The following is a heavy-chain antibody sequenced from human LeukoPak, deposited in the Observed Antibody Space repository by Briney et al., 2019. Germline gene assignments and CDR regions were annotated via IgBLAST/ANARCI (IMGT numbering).Heavy chain of an antibody. J-gene: IGHJ4*02. Sequence: SETLSLTCTVSGGSISSYYWSWIRQPPGKGLEWIGYIYTSGSTNYNPSLKSRVTISVDTSKNQFSLKLSSVTAADTAVYYCATTRPEQWLSFDYWGQGTLVTVSS. D-gene: IGHD6-19*01. V-gene: IGHV4-4*09. CDR1: GGSISSYY. CDR2: IYTSGST. CDR3: ATTRPEQWLSFDY.